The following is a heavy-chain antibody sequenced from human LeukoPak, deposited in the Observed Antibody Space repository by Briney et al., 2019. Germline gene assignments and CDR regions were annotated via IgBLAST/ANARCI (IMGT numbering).Heavy chain of an antibody. CDR3: ARYIVSYPHDAFDI. CDR1: GGSISSYY. J-gene: IGHJ3*02. D-gene: IGHD1-26*01. CDR2: IYYSGST. Sequence: PSETLFLTCTVSGGSISSYYWSWIRQPPGKGLEWIGYIYYSGSTSYNPSLKSRVTISVDTSEKQFSLKLSSVTAADTAFYYCARYIVSYPHDAFDIWGQGTMVTVSS. V-gene: IGHV4-59*01.